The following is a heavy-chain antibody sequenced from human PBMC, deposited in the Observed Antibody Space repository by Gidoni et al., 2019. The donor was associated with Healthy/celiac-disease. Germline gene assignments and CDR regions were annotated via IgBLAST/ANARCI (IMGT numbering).Heavy chain of an antibody. J-gene: IGHJ6*02. Sequence: QVQLVQSGAAVKKPGSSVKVSCKASGGTFSSYAISRVRQAPGQGLEWMGGIIPIFGTANYAQKFKGRVTITADESTSTAYMELSSLRSEDTAVYYCARASLDVDTAMVTYYYGMDVWGQGTTVTVSS. CDR1: GGTFSSYA. CDR3: ARASLDVDTAMVTYYYGMDV. D-gene: IGHD5-18*01. CDR2: IIPIFGTA. V-gene: IGHV1-69*01.